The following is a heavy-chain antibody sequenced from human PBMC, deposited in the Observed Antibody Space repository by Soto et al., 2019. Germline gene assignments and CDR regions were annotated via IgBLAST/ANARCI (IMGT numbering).Heavy chain of an antibody. J-gene: IGHJ4*01. D-gene: IGHD2-2*01. CDR3: ARDLARLHDMVVVPADPHFDY. V-gene: IGHV1-18*01. CDR1: GYTFTSYG. CDR2: IRAYNGNT. Sequence: QVQLVPSGAEVKKPGASVKVSCKASGYTFTSYGISWVRQAPGQGLERMGWIRAYNGNTNYAQKLQRRVTMPTDTSTSAAYMELRILKSDDTAVYYCARDLARLHDMVVVPADPHFDYWGHGTMVTVSS.